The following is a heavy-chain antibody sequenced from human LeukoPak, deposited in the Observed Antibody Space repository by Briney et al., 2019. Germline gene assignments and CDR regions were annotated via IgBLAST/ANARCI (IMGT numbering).Heavy chain of an antibody. CDR3: IRGGIQVSGIDAFDI. CDR2: IGLAGDT. Sequence: GGSLRLSCAASGFTFSSYDMPWVRQAPGRGLEWVSAIGLAGDTYYPDSVKARFTISRENAKNSMHLQMNSLKDGDTAVYYCIRGGIQVSGIDAFDIWGQGTVVTVSS. J-gene: IGHJ3*02. V-gene: IGHV3-13*01. D-gene: IGHD5/OR15-5a*01. CDR1: GFTFSSYD.